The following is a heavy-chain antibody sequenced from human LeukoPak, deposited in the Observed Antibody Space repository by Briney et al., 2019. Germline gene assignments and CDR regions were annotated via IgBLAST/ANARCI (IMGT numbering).Heavy chain of an antibody. J-gene: IGHJ3*02. CDR3: ARGGGRNAFDI. Sequence: SETLSLTCTVSGGSISSYYWSWIRQPPGKGLEWIGYIYYSGSTNYNPSLKSRVTISVDTSKNQFSLKLSSVTAADTAVYYCARGGGRNAFDIWGQGTMVTVSS. V-gene: IGHV4-59*01. CDR1: GGSISSYY. D-gene: IGHD1-26*01. CDR2: IYYSGST.